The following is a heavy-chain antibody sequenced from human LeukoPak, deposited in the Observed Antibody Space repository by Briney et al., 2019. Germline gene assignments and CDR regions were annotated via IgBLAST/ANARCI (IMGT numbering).Heavy chain of an antibody. D-gene: IGHD1-1*01. CDR1: GFTFSSYG. CDR2: IWYDGSNK. Sequence: QTGGSLRLSCAASGFTFSSYGMHWVRQAPGKGLEWVAVIWYDGSNKYYADSVKGRFTISRDNSKNTLYLQMSSLRAEDTAVYYCARRGWNDAFDIWGQGTMVTVSS. CDR3: ARRGWNDAFDI. V-gene: IGHV3-33*01. J-gene: IGHJ3*02.